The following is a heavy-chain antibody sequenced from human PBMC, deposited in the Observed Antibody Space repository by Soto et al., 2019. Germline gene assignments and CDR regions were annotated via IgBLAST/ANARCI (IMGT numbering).Heavy chain of an antibody. J-gene: IGHJ4*02. Sequence: PSETLSLTYTVSGGSVTISGHYWRWIRQHPGKGLEWIGYVYYSGSTYYNPSLKSRLTISIDTSTNQFSLKLGSVSAAETAVYYCEGSSGYYGSGSSSYYFDSSGQGILVTVSS. CDR1: GGSVTISGHY. CDR3: EGSSGYYGSGSSSYYFDS. CDR2: VYYSGST. D-gene: IGHD3-10*01. V-gene: IGHV4-31*03.